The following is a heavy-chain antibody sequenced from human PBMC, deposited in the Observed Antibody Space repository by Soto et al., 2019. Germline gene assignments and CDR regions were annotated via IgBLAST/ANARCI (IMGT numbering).Heavy chain of an antibody. D-gene: IGHD3-10*01. CDR1: GGSISSGDYY. J-gene: IGHJ5*02. CDR2: IYYSGST. V-gene: IGHV4-30-4*01. CDR3: ARDQGYYYGSGSYPNWFVP. Sequence: SETLSLTCTVSGGSISSGDYYWSWIRQPPGKGLEWIGYIYYSGSTYYNPSLKSRVTISVDTSKNQFSLKLSSVTAADTAVYYCARDQGYYYGSGSYPNWFVPWGQGTLVTVSS.